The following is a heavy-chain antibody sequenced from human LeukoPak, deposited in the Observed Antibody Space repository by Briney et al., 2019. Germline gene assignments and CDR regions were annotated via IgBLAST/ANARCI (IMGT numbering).Heavy chain of an antibody. CDR1: GDSFSSVTDY. V-gene: IGHV4-39*07. CDR2: GDYSGGT. CDR3: ASHYLPGGTRWFDP. J-gene: IGHJ5*02. D-gene: IGHD1-26*01. Sequence: SETLSLTCTVSGDSFSSVTDYWAWIRQPPGKGLEWIASGDYSGGTYYNPSLESRVAISADMSKNQFSLKLSSVTAADTAVYYCASHYLPGGTRWFDPWGQGTLVTVSS.